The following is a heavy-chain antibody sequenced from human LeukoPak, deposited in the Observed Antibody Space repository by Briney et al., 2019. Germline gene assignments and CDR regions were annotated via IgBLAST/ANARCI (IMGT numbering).Heavy chain of an antibody. D-gene: IGHD2-2*01. CDR3: AKDYCSSTSCLFDY. Sequence: ASVKVSCKASGYTFTGYHMHWVRQAPGQGLEWMGRINPNSGDTNYAQKFQGRVTMTRDTSISTAYVELSRLRSDDTAVYYCAKDYCSSTSCLFDYWGQGTLVTVSS. CDR1: GYTFTGYH. CDR2: INPNSGDT. V-gene: IGHV1-2*06. J-gene: IGHJ4*02.